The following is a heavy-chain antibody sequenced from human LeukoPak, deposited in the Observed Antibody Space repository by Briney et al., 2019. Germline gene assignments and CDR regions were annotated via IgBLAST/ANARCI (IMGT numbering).Heavy chain of an antibody. Sequence: SVKVSCKASGGTFSSYAISWVRQAPGQGLEWMGGIIPIFGTANYAQKLQGRVTMTTDTSTSTAYMELRSLRSDDTAVYYCARKYYDFWSGYANDDYWGQGTLVTVSS. V-gene: IGHV1-69*05. CDR3: ARKYYDFWSGYANDDY. D-gene: IGHD3-3*01. J-gene: IGHJ4*02. CDR1: GGTFSSYA. CDR2: IIPIFGTA.